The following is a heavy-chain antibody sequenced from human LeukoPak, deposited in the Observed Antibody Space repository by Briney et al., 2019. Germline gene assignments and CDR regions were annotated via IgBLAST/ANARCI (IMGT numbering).Heavy chain of an antibody. J-gene: IGHJ5*02. V-gene: IGHV3-23*01. Sequence: GGSLRLSCAASGFTFSSYAMSWVRQAPGKGLEWVSAISGSGGSTYYADSVKGRFTISRDNSKNTLYLQMNSLRAEDTALYYCAKDLNVCSSTSCYNWFDPWGQGTLVTVSS. CDR1: GFTFSSYA. CDR3: AKDLNVCSSTSCYNWFDP. D-gene: IGHD2-2*01. CDR2: ISGSGGST.